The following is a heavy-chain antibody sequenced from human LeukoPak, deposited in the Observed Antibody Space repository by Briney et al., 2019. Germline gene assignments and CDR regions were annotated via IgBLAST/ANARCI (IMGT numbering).Heavy chain of an antibody. Sequence: SETLSLTCTVSGGSISSYYWSWIRQPAGKGLEWIGRIYTSGSTNYNPSLKSRVTMSVDTSKNQFSLKLSSVTAADTAVYYCARGLTMVRGDPNWFDPWGQGTLVTVSS. J-gene: IGHJ5*02. CDR1: GGSISSYY. V-gene: IGHV4-4*07. CDR2: IYTSGST. CDR3: ARGLTMVRGDPNWFDP. D-gene: IGHD3-10*01.